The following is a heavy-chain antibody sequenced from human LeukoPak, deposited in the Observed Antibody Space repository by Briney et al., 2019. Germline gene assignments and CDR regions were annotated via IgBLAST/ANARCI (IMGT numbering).Heavy chain of an antibody. Sequence: SETLSLTCTVSGGSVSSGSYYWSWLRQPPGKGLVWIGYIYYSGSTNYNPSLKSRVTISVDTSKNQFSLKLSSVTAADTAVYYCAREVGIVGATTLYDYWGQGTLVTVSS. J-gene: IGHJ4*02. CDR3: AREVGIVGATTLYDY. CDR2: IYYSGST. D-gene: IGHD1-26*01. V-gene: IGHV4-61*01. CDR1: GGSVSSGSYY.